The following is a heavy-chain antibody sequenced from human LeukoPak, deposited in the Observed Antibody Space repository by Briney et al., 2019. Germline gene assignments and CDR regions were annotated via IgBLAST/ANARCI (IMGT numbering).Heavy chain of an antibody. CDR1: GFTFSNAW. CDR2: IWNDGSKK. Sequence: GGSLRLSCAVSGFTFSNAWMSWVRQAPGKGLEWVAVIWNDGSKKYYADTVKGRFTISRDNSKNTLDLQMNSLRAEDTAVYYCVSWTAQPYYFDYWGQGTLVTVSS. D-gene: IGHD2-15*01. V-gene: IGHV3-33*08. CDR3: VSWTAQPYYFDY. J-gene: IGHJ4*02.